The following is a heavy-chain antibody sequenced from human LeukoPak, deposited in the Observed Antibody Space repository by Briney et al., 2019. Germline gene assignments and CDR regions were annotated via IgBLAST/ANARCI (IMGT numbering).Heavy chain of an antibody. Sequence: GGSLRLSCAASGFTFSSYSMNWVRQAPGKGLEWVSSISSSSSYIYYADSVKGRFTISRDNAKNSLYLQMNSLGAEDTAVYYCASEIIAAAVRPMDVWGKGTTVTVSS. V-gene: IGHV3-21*01. CDR2: ISSSSSYI. CDR1: GFTFSSYS. D-gene: IGHD6-13*01. J-gene: IGHJ6*03. CDR3: ASEIIAAAVRPMDV.